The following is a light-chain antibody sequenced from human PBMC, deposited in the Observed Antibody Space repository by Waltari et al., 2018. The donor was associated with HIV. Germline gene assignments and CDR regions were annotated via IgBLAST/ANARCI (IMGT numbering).Light chain of an antibody. CDR1: SSDLGNYNY. Sequence: QSALTQPPSASGSPGQSVTISCTGTSSDLGNYNYVSWYQQHPGKAPKLMIYEVSKRPSGVPDRFSGSKSGNTASLTVSVLQADDEADYYCSSYAGSNNYVIFGGGTKLTVL. J-gene: IGLJ2*01. CDR3: SSYAGSNNYVI. CDR2: EVS. V-gene: IGLV2-8*01.